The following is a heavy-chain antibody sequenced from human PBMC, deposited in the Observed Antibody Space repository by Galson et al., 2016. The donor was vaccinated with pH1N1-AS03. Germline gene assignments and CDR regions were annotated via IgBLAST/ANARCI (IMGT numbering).Heavy chain of an antibody. V-gene: IGHV3-74*01. J-gene: IGHJ6*02. CDR3: ARDPYYFGMDV. Sequence: SLRLSCAASGFTFSNYWMHWVRQAPAKGLVWVSRINSDGSGTSYADSVKGRFTISRDNAKNTLYLQMNSLRAEDTAVYYCARDPYYFGMDVWGQGTTVTVSS. CDR2: INSDGSGT. CDR1: GFTFSNYW.